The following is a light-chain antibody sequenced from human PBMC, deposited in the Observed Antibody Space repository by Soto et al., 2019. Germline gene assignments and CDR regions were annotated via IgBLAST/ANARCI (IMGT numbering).Light chain of an antibody. Sequence: EIVLTQSPATLSLSPGERAALSCRASQSVSSYLAWYQHKPGQAPRLLIYDASKRAPGIPARFTGSGSGTDCTLTISSLEPEDFAVSFCQQRSVWPTTFGGGTKVE. J-gene: IGKJ4*01. V-gene: IGKV3-11*01. CDR3: QQRSVWPTT. CDR1: QSVSSY. CDR2: DAS.